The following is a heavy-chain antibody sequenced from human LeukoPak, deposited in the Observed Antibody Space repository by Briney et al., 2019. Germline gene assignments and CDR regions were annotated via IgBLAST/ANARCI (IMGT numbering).Heavy chain of an antibody. Sequence: SVKVSCKASGGTFSSYAISWVRQAPGQGLEWMGRIIPIFGIANYAQKFQGRVTITADKSTSTAYMELSSLRSEDTAVYYCASLMAQGGMDVWGQGTTVTVSS. D-gene: IGHD3-10*01. CDR3: ASLMAQGGMDV. CDR2: IIPIFGIA. V-gene: IGHV1-69*04. J-gene: IGHJ6*02. CDR1: GGTFSSYA.